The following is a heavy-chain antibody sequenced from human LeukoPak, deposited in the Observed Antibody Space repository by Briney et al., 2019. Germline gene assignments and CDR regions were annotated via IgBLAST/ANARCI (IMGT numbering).Heavy chain of an antibody. J-gene: IGHJ4*02. CDR2: IVVGSGNT. CDR1: GFTFTSSA. V-gene: IGHV1-58*01. D-gene: IGHD3-22*01. CDR3: AAMSVVISDPLVFDY. Sequence: SVKVSCKASGFTFTSSAVQWVRRARGQRLEWIGWIVVGSGNTNYAQKFQERVTITRDMSTSTAYMELSSLRSEDTAVYYCAAMSVVISDPLVFDYWGQGTLVTVSS.